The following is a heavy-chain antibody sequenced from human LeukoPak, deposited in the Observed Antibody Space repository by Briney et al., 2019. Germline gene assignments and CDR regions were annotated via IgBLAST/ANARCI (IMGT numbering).Heavy chain of an antibody. CDR3: ARDHYYNSSGYTFGY. Sequence: SETLSLTCTVSGGSISSYYWSWIRQPPGKGLEWIGYVYSSGSTNYSPSLKGRVTISVDTSKNQFSLRLSSVTAADTAVYYCARDHYYNSSGYTFGYWGRGTLVTVSS. CDR1: GGSISSYY. D-gene: IGHD3-22*01. CDR2: VYSSGST. J-gene: IGHJ4*02. V-gene: IGHV4-59*01.